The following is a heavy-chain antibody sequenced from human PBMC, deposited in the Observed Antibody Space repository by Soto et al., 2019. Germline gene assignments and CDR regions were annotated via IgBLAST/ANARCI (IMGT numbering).Heavy chain of an antibody. CDR3: ARGGGYYGTDV. CDR1: GYTFTSYH. CDR2: INPSGGST. Sequence: QVQLVQSGAEVKKPGASVKVSCKASGYTFTSYHVHWVRQAPGQGLEWMGIINPSGGSTSYAQKFRGRVTMTRDTSTSTVYMELSSLRSEDTAVYYCARGGGYYGTDVWGQGTTVTVSS. D-gene: IGHD3-16*01. V-gene: IGHV1-46*01. J-gene: IGHJ6*02.